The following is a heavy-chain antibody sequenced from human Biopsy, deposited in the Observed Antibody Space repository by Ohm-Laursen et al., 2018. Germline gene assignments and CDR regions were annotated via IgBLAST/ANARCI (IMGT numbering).Heavy chain of an antibody. CDR3: AREAIGYQLPCDD. CDR2: IIPILRTT. CDR1: TGTFNSYG. J-gene: IGHJ4*02. V-gene: IGHV1-69*11. D-gene: IGHD2-2*01. Sequence: EASVKVSCKAPTGTFNSYGIIWVRQAPGQGLEWMGRIIPILRTTAYAQTFLGRVTITADSPTSTVDMELTSLTSDDTAVYFCAREAIGYQLPCDDWGQGTLVTVPS.